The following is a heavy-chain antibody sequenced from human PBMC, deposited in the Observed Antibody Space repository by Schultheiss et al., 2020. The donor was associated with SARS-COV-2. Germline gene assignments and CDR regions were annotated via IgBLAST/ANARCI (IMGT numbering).Heavy chain of an antibody. CDR3: ARAGGKYYYYYGMDV. D-gene: IGHD6-25*01. Sequence: GGSLRLSCAASGFTFRTYAMHWVRQAPGKGLEWVAVIWYDGSNKYYADSVKGRFTISRDNSRNMLFLQMNSLRAEDTAVYYCARAGGKYYYYYGMDVWGHGTSVTVSS. J-gene: IGHJ6*02. CDR2: IWYDGSNK. CDR1: GFTFRTYA. V-gene: IGHV3-30*01.